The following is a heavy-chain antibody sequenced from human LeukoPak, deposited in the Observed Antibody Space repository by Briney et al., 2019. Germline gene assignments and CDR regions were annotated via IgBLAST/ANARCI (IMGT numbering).Heavy chain of an antibody. V-gene: IGHV1-2*02. D-gene: IGHD3-3*01. CDR3: ARVKTIFGVVIIPEYYMDV. CDR2: INPNSGGT. J-gene: IGHJ6*03. CDR1: AYTFTGYY. Sequence: ASVKVSCNASAYTFTGYYMHWVRQAPGQGLEWMGWINPNSGGTNYAQKFQGRVTMTRDTSISTAYMELSRLRSDDTAVYYCARVKTIFGVVIIPEYYMDVWGKGTTVTVSS.